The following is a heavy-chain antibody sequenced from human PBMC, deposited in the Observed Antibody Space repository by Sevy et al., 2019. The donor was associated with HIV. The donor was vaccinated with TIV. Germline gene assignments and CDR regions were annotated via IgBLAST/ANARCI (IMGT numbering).Heavy chain of an antibody. V-gene: IGHV3-30-3*01. CDR1: GFTFSSYA. J-gene: IGHJ6*02. CDR2: ISYDGSNK. CDR3: ARDRSEFPYSSGRYRGNFYYSYYGMDV. Sequence: GGSLRLSCAASGFTFSSYAMHWVRQAPGKGLEWVAVISYDGSNKYYADSVKGRFTISSDNSKNTLYLQMDSLGAEDTAVYYCARDRSEFPYSSGRYRGNFYYSYYGMDVWGQGTTVTVSS. D-gene: IGHD6-19*01.